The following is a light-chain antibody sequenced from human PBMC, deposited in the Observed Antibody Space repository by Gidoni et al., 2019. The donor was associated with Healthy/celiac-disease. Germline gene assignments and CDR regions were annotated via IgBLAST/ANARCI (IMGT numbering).Light chain of an antibody. CDR1: ALPKQY. CDR2: KDS. CDR3: QSADSSGTYLVV. Sequence: SYELTQPPSVSVSPGQTARITCSGDALPKQYAYWSQQQPGQAPVLVIYKDSERPSGIPERFSGSSSGTTVTLTIRGVQAEDEADYYCQSADSSGTYLVVFGGGTKLTVL. J-gene: IGLJ2*01. V-gene: IGLV3-25*03.